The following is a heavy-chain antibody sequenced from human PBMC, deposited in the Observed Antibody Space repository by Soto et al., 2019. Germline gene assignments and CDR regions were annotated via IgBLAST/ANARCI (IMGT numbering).Heavy chain of an antibody. J-gene: IGHJ4*02. Sequence: PSETLSLTCTVSGGSITNSSWWSWVRLPPAKGLEWIGDIYHAGSTKYNPSLGRRVTISVDTSNNQFALTLTSVTAADTAVYFCARGPPIVGNTTPLDSWGQGTLVTVSS. CDR2: IYHAGST. CDR3: ARGPPIVGNTTPLDS. D-gene: IGHD1-26*01. CDR1: GGSITNSSW. V-gene: IGHV4-4*02.